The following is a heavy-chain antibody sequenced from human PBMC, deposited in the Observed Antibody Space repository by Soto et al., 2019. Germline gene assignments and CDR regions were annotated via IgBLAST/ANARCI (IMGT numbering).Heavy chain of an antibody. CDR2: IYYSGST. D-gene: IGHD5-12*01. CDR3: ARTNSGYDLDLAN. Sequence: TLSLTCTVSGGSISSGGYYWSWIRQHPGKGLEWIGYIYYSGSTYYNPSLKSRVTISVDTSKNQFSLKLSSVTAADTAVYYCARTNSGYDLDLANWGQGTLVTVSS. V-gene: IGHV4-31*03. CDR1: GGSISSGGYY. J-gene: IGHJ4*02.